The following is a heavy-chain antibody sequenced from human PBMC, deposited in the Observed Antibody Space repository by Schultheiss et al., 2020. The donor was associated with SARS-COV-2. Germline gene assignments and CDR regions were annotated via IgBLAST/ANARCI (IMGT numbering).Heavy chain of an antibody. CDR2: ISGSGGST. CDR3: ARDPMGVTGSFFDF. J-gene: IGHJ4*02. CDR1: GFTVSSNY. V-gene: IGHV3-53*01. D-gene: IGHD1-26*01. Sequence: GGSLRLSCAASGFTVSSNYMSWVRQAPGKGLEWVSAISGSGGSTYYADSVKGRFTISRDNSKNTLYLQMSSLRAEDTAVYFCARDPMGVTGSFFDFWGQGTLVTVSS.